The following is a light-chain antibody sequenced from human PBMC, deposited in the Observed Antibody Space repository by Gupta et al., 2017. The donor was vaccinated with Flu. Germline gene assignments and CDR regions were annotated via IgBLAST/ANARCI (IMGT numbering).Light chain of an antibody. CDR3: QQRSNWPPLS. Sequence: EIVSTQSPATLSLSPGMRATLSCRASQSISTSLAWFQQKPGQAPRLVIYDASYRATGIPARFRGSGSGTDFTLTITSLEPEDFAVYYCQQRSNWPPLSFGQGTKLEIE. J-gene: IGKJ2*03. CDR2: DAS. CDR1: QSISTS. V-gene: IGKV3-11*01.